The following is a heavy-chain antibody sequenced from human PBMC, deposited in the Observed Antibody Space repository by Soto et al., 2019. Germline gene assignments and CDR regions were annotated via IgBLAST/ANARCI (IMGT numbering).Heavy chain of an antibody. D-gene: IGHD3-3*01. Sequence: PGGSLRLSCAASGFTFSSYAMSWVRQAPGKGLEWVSAISGSGGSTYYADSVKGRFTISRDNSKNTLYLQMNSLRAEDTAVYYCARDNHDFWSGYYYYWGQGTLVTVSS. CDR3: ARDNHDFWSGYYYY. V-gene: IGHV3-23*01. CDR1: GFTFSSYA. J-gene: IGHJ4*02. CDR2: ISGSGGST.